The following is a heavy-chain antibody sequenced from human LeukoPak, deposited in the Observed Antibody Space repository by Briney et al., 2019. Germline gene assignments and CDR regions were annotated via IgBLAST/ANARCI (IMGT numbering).Heavy chain of an antibody. CDR1: GGSISSYY. V-gene: IGHV4-59*08. CDR2: IYYSGST. D-gene: IGHD3-9*01. Sequence: SETLSLTCTVSGGSISSYYWSWIRQPPGKGLEWIGYIYYSGSTNYNPSLKSRVTISVDTSKNQFSLKLSSVTAADTAAYYCARAGGLRYFDWLPKDTNWFDPWGQGTLVTVSS. CDR3: ARAGGLRYFDWLPKDTNWFDP. J-gene: IGHJ5*02.